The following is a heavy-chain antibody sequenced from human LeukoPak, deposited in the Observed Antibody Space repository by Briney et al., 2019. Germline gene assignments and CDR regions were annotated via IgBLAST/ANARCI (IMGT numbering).Heavy chain of an antibody. CDR1: GYSFTSYW. D-gene: IGHD5-24*01. CDR3: ARRTLDGYNWFDP. Sequence: GESLKISCKGPGYSFTSYWTGWVRQMPGKGMEWMGIIYPGDSDTRYSPSFQGQVTISADKSISTAYLQWSSLKASDTAMYYCARRTLDGYNWFDPWGQEPWSPSPQ. V-gene: IGHV5-51*02. CDR2: IYPGDSDT. J-gene: IGHJ5*02.